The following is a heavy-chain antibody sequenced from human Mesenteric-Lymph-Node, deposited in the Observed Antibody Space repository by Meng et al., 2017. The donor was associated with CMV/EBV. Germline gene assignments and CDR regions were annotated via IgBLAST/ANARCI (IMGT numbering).Heavy chain of an antibody. D-gene: IGHD3-22*01. CDR1: GYSFTSYW. Sequence: ESLKISCKGSGYSFTSYWIGWVRQMPGKGLEWMGIIYPGDSDTRYSPSFQGQVTISADKSISTAYLQWSSLKASDTAMYYCARTSDSSGYYSLGFDPWGQGTLVTVSS. CDR2: IYPGDSDT. J-gene: IGHJ5*02. CDR3: ARTSDSSGYYSLGFDP. V-gene: IGHV5-51*01.